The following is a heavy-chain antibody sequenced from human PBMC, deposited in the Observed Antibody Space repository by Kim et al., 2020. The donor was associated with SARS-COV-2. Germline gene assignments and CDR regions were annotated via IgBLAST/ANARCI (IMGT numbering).Heavy chain of an antibody. CDR1: GYTFTSYD. D-gene: IGHD6-13*01. J-gene: IGHJ6*03. CDR3: ARLGWGYSSSWFGYYYYMDV. V-gene: IGHV1-8*01. Sequence: ASVKVSCKASGYTFTSYDINWVRQATGQGLEWMGWMNSNSDNTGYAQKFQGRVTMTRNTSISTPYMELSSLRSEDTAVYYCARLGWGYSSSWFGYYYYMDVWGKGTTVTVSS. CDR2: MNSNSDNT.